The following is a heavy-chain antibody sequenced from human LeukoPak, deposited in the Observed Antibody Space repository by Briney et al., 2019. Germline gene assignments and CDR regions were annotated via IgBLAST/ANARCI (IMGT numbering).Heavy chain of an antibody. V-gene: IGHV4-39*01. CDR1: DGSISSSGHY. CDR3: ARHFSLRYLDY. D-gene: IGHD3-9*01. CDR2: IYYSGTT. J-gene: IGHJ4*02. Sequence: SETLSLTCTVSDGSISSSGHYWGWIRQPPGEGLEWIGSIYYSGTTYYNPSLKSRVTISVDTSKNQFSLKLSSVTAADTAVYYCARHFSLRYLDYWGQGTLVTVSS.